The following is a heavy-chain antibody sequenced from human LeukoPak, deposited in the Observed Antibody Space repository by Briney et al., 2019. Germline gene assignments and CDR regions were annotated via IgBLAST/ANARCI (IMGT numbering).Heavy chain of an antibody. CDR3: AKVHLIFGVVKVTAGIDY. D-gene: IGHD3-3*01. CDR1: GFTFSSYG. Sequence: HTGGSLRLSCAASGFTFSSYGMHWVRQAPGKGLEWVAFIRYDGSNKYYADSVKGRFTISRDNSKNTLYLQMNSLRAEDTAVYYCAKVHLIFGVVKVTAGIDYWGQGTLVTVSS. V-gene: IGHV3-30*02. CDR2: IRYDGSNK. J-gene: IGHJ4*02.